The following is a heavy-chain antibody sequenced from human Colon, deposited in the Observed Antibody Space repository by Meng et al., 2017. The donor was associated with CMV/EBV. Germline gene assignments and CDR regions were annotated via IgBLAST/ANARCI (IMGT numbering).Heavy chain of an antibody. Sequence: GESLKISCAASGFTFSSYWMHWVRQAPGKGLVWVSRINSDGSSTSYADSVKGRFTISRDNAKNTLYLQMNSLRAEDTAVYYCAREDIVVVPATVVAYYYYYYGMDVWGQGTTVTAP. CDR1: GFTFSSYW. CDR3: AREDIVVVPATVVAYYYYYYGMDV. V-gene: IGHV3-74*01. CDR2: INSDGSST. J-gene: IGHJ6*02. D-gene: IGHD2-2*01.